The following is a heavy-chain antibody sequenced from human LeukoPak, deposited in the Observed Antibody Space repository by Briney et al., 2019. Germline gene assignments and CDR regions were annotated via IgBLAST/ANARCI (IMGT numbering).Heavy chain of an antibody. V-gene: IGHV3-48*01. J-gene: IGHJ4*02. D-gene: IGHD3-16*01. CDR1: EFTFSSYS. CDR2: ITNSGNSK. Sequence: GGSLRLSCAASEFTFSSYSMNWVRQAPGKGLEWVSYITNSGNSKSYADSVKGRFTISRDNSKNTLSLQVSSLRAEDTAVYYCAKDRYSYAFEYFESWGQGTLVTVSS. CDR3: AKDRYSYAFEYFES.